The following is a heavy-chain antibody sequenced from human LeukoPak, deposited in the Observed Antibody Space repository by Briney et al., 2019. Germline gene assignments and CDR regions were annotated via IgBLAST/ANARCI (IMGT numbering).Heavy chain of an antibody. D-gene: IGHD3-9*01. J-gene: IGHJ4*02. CDR3: ASYHDILTGNDY. CDR2: INHSGST. V-gene: IGHV4-34*01. Sequence: PSETLSLTCAVYGGSFSGYYWSWIRQPPGKGLEWIGEINHSGSTNYNPSLKSRVTISVDTSKNQFSLKLSSVTAADTAVYYCASYHDILTGNDYWGQGTLVTVSS. CDR1: GGSFSGYY.